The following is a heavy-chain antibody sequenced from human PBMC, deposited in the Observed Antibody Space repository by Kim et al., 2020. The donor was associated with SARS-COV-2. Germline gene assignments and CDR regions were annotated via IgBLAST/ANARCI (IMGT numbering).Heavy chain of an antibody. D-gene: IGHD3-22*01. J-gene: IGHJ6*02. CDR1: GYSFTSYW. CDR2: IYPGDSDT. V-gene: IGHV5-51*01. Sequence: GESLKISCKGSGYSFTSYWIGWVRQMPGKGLEWMGIIYPGDSDTRYSPSFQGQVTISADKSINTAYLQWSSLKASDTAMYYCARHAPLESSAYFHYYGMDVWGQGTTVTVSS. CDR3: ARHAPLESSAYFHYYGMDV.